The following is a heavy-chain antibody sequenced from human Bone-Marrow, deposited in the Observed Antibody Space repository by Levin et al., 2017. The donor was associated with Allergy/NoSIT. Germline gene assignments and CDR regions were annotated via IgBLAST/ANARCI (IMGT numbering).Heavy chain of an antibody. Sequence: SETLSLTCTVSGGSISSAGYHWTWIRQYPGKGLEWIGYISYRGSTCFNPSLKSRLTMSIDTSEQHFSLNLTSVSAADTAIYYCARLDGYSVDYWGQGALVTVSS. CDR1: GGSISSAGYH. D-gene: IGHD4-17*01. CDR2: ISYRGST. CDR3: ARLDGYSVDY. V-gene: IGHV4-31*03. J-gene: IGHJ4*02.